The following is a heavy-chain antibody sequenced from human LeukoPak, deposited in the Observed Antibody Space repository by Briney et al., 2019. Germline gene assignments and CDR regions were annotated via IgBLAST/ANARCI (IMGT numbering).Heavy chain of an antibody. J-gene: IGHJ4*02. V-gene: IGHV3-23*01. CDR1: GFTFSSYA. Sequence: TGGSLRLSCTASGFTFSSYAMSWVRQAPGKGLEWVSAISGSGGSTYYADSVKGRFTISRDNSKNTLYLQMNSLRAEDTAVYYCAKDGFLEWLLFAYWGQGTLVTVSS. CDR3: AKDGFLEWLLFAY. D-gene: IGHD3-3*01. CDR2: ISGSGGST.